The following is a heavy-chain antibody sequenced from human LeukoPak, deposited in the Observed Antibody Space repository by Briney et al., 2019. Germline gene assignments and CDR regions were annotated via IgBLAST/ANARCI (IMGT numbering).Heavy chain of an antibody. CDR2: IYHSGST. CDR3: AREAGGAMGPNFDY. D-gene: IGHD2-2*01. CDR1: GGSISSNNW. J-gene: IGHJ4*02. Sequence: SETLSLTCAVSGGSISSNNWWHWVHQPPGKGLELIGEIYHSGSTNYNPSPKSRVTMSVDKSKNQFSLKLSSVTAADTAMYYCAREAGGAMGPNFDYWGQGTWSPSPQ. V-gene: IGHV4-4*02.